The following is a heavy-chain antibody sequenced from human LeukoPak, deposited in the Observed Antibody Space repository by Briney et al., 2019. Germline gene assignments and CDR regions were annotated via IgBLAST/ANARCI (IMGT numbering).Heavy chain of an antibody. CDR3: AKDLGYSGYDPLGL. Sequence: GGSLRLSCAASGFTFSSYDMHWVRQAPGKGLEWVAFIRYDGSNKYYADSVKGRFTISRDNSKNTLYLQMNSLRAEDTAVYYCAKDLGYSGYDPLGLWGQGTLVTVSS. V-gene: IGHV3-30*02. CDR1: GFTFSSYD. D-gene: IGHD5-12*01. CDR2: IRYDGSNK. J-gene: IGHJ4*02.